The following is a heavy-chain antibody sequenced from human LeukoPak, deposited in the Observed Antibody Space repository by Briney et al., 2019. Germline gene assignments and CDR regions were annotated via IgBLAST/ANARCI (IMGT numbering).Heavy chain of an antibody. J-gene: IGHJ6*02. V-gene: IGHV4-31*03. CDR2: IYYSGST. Sequence: SETLSLTCTVSGGSISSGGYYWSWIRQHPGKGLEWIGYIYYSGSTYYNPSLKSRVTISVDTSKNQFSLKLSSVTAADTAVYYCARVLYYYDSSGSRGLYYYYGMDVWGQGTTVTVSS. D-gene: IGHD3-22*01. CDR1: GGSISSGGYY. CDR3: ARVLYYYDSSGSRGLYYYYGMDV.